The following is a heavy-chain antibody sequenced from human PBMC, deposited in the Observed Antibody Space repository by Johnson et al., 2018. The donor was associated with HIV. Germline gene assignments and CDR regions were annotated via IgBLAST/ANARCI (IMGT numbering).Heavy chain of an antibody. CDR2: IAYEGSNL. CDR1: GFTLSSYG. J-gene: IGHJ3*02. D-gene: IGHD6-19*01. Sequence: QVQLVESGGGVVQPGRSLRLSCAASGFTLSSYGMHWVRQAPGKWLEWVAVIAYEGSNLYYADSVKGRFTISRDNSKNTLYLQMNSLRAEDTAGYYCAKDQYGQWLAHAFDIWGQGTMVTVSS. V-gene: IGHV3-30*18. CDR3: AKDQYGQWLAHAFDI.